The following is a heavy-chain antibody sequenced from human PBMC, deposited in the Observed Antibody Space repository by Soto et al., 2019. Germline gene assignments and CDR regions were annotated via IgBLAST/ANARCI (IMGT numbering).Heavy chain of an antibody. CDR3: ARDFHDFWSGYRYYYYYYYMDV. V-gene: IGHV3-33*01. D-gene: IGHD3-3*01. CDR1: GFTFSSYG. Sequence: GGSLRLSCAASGFTFSSYGMHWVRQAPGKGLEWVAVIWYDGSNKYYADSVKGRFTISRDNSKNTLYLQMNSLRAEDTAVYYCARDFHDFWSGYRYYYYYYYMDVWGKGTTVTVSS. CDR2: IWYDGSNK. J-gene: IGHJ6*03.